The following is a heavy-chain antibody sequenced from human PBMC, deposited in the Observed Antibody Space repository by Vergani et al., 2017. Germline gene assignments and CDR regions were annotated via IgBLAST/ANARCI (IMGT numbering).Heavy chain of an antibody. CDR2: IYYSGST. D-gene: IGHD2-21*02. V-gene: IGHV4-39*01. Sequence: QLQLQESGPGLVKPSETLSLTCTVSGGSISSSSYYWGWIRQPPGKGLEWIGSIYYSGSTYYNPSLKSRVTISVDTSKNQFSLKLSSVTAADTAVYYCAIHLGYCGGDGYPYYYGMDVWGQGTTVTVSS. CDR1: GGSISSSSYY. CDR3: AIHLGYCGGDGYPYYYGMDV. J-gene: IGHJ6*02.